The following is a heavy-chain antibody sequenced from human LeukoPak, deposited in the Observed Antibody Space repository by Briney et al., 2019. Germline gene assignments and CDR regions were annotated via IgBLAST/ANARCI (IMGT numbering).Heavy chain of an antibody. V-gene: IGHV1-18*04. D-gene: IGHD3-10*01. CDR2: ISGNNGDT. CDR1: GYTFTSYG. Sequence: ASVKVSCKTSGYTFTSYGITWVRQAPGQGLEWLGWISGNNGDTSYAHNVDGRVTMITDTSTSTGYMELRSLRSDDTAVYYCARTSITMVSSTWGPGTLVTVSS. CDR3: ARTSITMVSST. J-gene: IGHJ4*02.